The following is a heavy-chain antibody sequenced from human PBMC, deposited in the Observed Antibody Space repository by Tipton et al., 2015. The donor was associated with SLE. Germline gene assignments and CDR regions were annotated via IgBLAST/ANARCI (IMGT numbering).Heavy chain of an antibody. CDR3: TTAGGTTDY. CDR1: RLTFSDAW. J-gene: IGHJ4*02. V-gene: IGHV3-15*01. Sequence: QLVQSGGGLVKPGGSLRLSCAASRLTFSDAWMNWVRQAPGKGLEWVGRIKSDIDGGTSDYAAPVKGRFIISRDDSKNMLYLHMSSLKSDDTAMYYCTTAGGTTDYWGQGTLVTVSP. D-gene: IGHD4-11*01. CDR2: IKSDIDGGTS.